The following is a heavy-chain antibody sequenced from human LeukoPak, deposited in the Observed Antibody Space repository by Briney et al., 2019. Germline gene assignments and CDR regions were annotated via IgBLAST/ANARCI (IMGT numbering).Heavy chain of an antibody. V-gene: IGHV3-64*01. CDR3: ARAQRILWFGELLPYYFDY. D-gene: IGHD3-10*01. CDR1: GFTFSSYA. Sequence: PGGSLRLSCAASGFTFSSYAMHWVRQAPGKGLEYVSAISSNGGSTYYANSVKGRFTISRDNSKNTLYIQMGSLRAEDMAVYYCARAQRILWFGELLPYYFDYWGQGTLVTVSS. CDR2: ISSNGGST. J-gene: IGHJ4*02.